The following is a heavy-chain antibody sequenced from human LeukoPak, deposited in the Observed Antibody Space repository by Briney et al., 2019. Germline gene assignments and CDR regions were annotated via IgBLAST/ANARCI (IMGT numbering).Heavy chain of an antibody. J-gene: IGHJ4*02. Sequence: SETLSLTCTVSGGSISSGGYYWSWLRQHPGKGVEWLGYIYYSGSTYYNPSLKSRVTISVATSKNQFSLKLSSVTAADTAVYYCARGPYSGYDSFDYWGQGTLVTVSS. CDR2: IYYSGST. V-gene: IGHV4-31*03. CDR1: GGSISSGGYY. CDR3: ARGPYSGYDSFDY. D-gene: IGHD5-12*01.